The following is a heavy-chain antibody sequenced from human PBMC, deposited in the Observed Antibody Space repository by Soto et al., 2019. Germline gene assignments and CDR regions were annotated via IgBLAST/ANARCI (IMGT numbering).Heavy chain of an antibody. CDR2: VKSKNDGGTT. CDR1: GFTFSNAW. V-gene: IGHV3-15*07. Sequence: GGSLRLSCAASGFTFSNAWINWVRQAPGKGLEWVGRVKSKNDGGTTDFAAPVKGRFAISRDDSKNMVYLEMNSLQTEDTAIYYCTTDSYITSIIVRFDYWGHGTVVTVSS. D-gene: IGHD3-22*01. J-gene: IGHJ4*01. CDR3: TTDSYITSIIVRFDY.